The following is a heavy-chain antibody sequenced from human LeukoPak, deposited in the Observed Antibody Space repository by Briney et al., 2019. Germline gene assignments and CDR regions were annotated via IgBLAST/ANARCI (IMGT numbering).Heavy chain of an antibody. V-gene: IGHV4-61*02. CDR2: IYTNGGI. J-gene: IGHJ4*02. CDR1: GDSISSYNYY. D-gene: IGHD1-26*01. CDR3: AREGAGYY. Sequence: SETLSLTCTVSGDSISSYNYYWNWIRQPAGKGLEWIGRIYTNGGIMYNPSLKSRVAISMDTSKNQFSLDLNSVTAADTAMYYCAREGAGYYWGQGTLVTVSS.